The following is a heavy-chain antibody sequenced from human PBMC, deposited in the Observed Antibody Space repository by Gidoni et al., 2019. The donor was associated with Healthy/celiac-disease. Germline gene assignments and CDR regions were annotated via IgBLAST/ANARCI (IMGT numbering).Heavy chain of an antibody. CDR2: IYTSGST. Sequence: QVQLQESGPGLVKPSQTPSLTCTVSGSSISSGSYYWSWIRQPPGKGLEWIGRIYTSGSTNYNPSLKSRVTMSVDTSKNQFSLKLSSVTAADTAVYYCARSYYGSGVFDPWGQGTLVTVSS. J-gene: IGHJ5*02. CDR3: ARSYYGSGVFDP. V-gene: IGHV4-61*02. CDR1: GSSISSGSYY. D-gene: IGHD3-10*01.